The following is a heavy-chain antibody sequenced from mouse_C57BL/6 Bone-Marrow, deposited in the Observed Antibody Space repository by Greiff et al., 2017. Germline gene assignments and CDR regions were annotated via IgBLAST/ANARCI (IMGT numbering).Heavy chain of an antibody. CDR1: GYTFTSYW. V-gene: IGHV1-64*01. CDR2: IHPNSGST. CDR3: ARGGVYYYGSRYFDV. D-gene: IGHD1-1*01. J-gene: IGHJ1*03. Sequence: VQLQQPGAELVKPGASVKLSCKASGYTFTSYWMDWVQQSPGQGLEWIGMIHPNSGSTNYNEKFKSKATLTVEKSSSTAYMQLSRLTSKDSAVYYCARGGVYYYGSRYFDVWGTGTTVTVSS.